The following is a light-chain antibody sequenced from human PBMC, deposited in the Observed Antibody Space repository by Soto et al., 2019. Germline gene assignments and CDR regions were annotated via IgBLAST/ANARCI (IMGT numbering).Light chain of an antibody. V-gene: IGKV3-11*01. CDR2: RTS. Sequence: EIVMTQSPATLSVSPGERATLSCRASQSISSNLAWYQQKPGQAPRLLIFRTSSRATGIPARFSGSGSGTDLTLTISSLEPEDFAVYYCHQRQYWPPITFGQGTRLEIK. CDR1: QSISSN. J-gene: IGKJ5*01. CDR3: HQRQYWPPIT.